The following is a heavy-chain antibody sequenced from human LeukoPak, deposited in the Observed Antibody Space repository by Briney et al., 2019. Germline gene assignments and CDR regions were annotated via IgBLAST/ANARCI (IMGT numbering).Heavy chain of an antibody. D-gene: IGHD3-10*01. CDR3: ARDRITMVRGGNNWFDP. Sequence: ASLNVSCKPSVYTFTAYYMHCGPQAPGQGLKWMGWINPNSGGTNYAQKFQGRVTMTRDTSISTAYMELSRLRSDDTAVYYCARDRITMVRGGNNWFDPWGQGTLVTVSS. J-gene: IGHJ5*02. CDR2: INPNSGGT. V-gene: IGHV1-2*02. CDR1: VYTFTAYY.